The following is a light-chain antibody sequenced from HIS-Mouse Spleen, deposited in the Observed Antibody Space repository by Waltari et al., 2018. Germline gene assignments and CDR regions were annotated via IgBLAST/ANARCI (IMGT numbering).Light chain of an antibody. CDR2: DVS. CDR3: SSYTSSSTLV. CDR1: SRDVGGYNY. V-gene: IGLV2-14*03. J-gene: IGLJ2*01. Sequence: QSALTQPASVSGSPGQSLTISCTGTSRDVGGYNYVSWYQQHPGKAPKLMIYDVSNRPSGVSNRFSGYKSGNTASLTISGLQAEDEADYYCSSYTSSSTLVFGGGTKLTVL.